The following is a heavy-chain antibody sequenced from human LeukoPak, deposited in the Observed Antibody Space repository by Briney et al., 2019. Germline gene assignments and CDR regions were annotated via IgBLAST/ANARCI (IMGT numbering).Heavy chain of an antibody. D-gene: IGHD3-22*01. J-gene: IGHJ4*02. CDR2: IGTAGDT. Sequence: GGSLRLSCAASGFTFSSYDMHWVRQATGKGLEWVSAIGTAGDTYYPGSVKGRFTISRENAKNSLYLQMNSLRAGDTAVYYCARVASSGDIDYWGQGTLVTVSS. CDR3: ARVASSGDIDY. V-gene: IGHV3-13*01. CDR1: GFTFSSYD.